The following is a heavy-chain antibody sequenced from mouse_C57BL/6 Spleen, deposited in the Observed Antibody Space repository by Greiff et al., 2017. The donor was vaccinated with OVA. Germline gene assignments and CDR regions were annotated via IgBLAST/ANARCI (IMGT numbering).Heavy chain of an antibody. Sequence: EVKLVESGEGLVKPGGSLKLSCAASGFTFSSYAMSWVRQTPEKRLEWVAYISSGGDYIYYADTVKGRFTISRDNARNTLYLQMSSLKSEDTAMYYCTRDYYGSSYYYFDYWGQGTTLTVSS. V-gene: IGHV5-9-1*02. CDR3: TRDYYGSSYYYFDY. CDR2: ISSGGDYI. J-gene: IGHJ2*01. CDR1: GFTFSSYA. D-gene: IGHD1-1*01.